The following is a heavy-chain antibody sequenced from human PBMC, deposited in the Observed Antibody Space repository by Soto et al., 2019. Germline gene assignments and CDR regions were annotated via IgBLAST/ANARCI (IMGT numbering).Heavy chain of an antibody. CDR1: GYTFTIYG. CDR2: ISGYNGNT. D-gene: IGHD3-22*01. Sequence: QVQLVQSGAEVKKPGASVKVSCKASGYTFTIYGISWVRQAPGQGLEWMGRISGYNGNTDYAQNLQDRVTLTTDASTSSVYMELRSLRSDDTAVYYCARVDYYDSSGYYGYWGQGTLINVSS. CDR3: ARVDYYDSSGYYGY. J-gene: IGHJ4*02. V-gene: IGHV1-18*04.